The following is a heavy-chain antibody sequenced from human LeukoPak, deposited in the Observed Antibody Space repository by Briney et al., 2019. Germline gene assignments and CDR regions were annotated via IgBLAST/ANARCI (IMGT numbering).Heavy chain of an antibody. J-gene: IGHJ4*02. CDR2: IRYDGSNK. V-gene: IGHV3-30*02. CDR1: GFTFSSYG. Sequence: GGSLRLSCAASGFTFSSYGMHWVRQAPGKGLEWVAFIRYDGSNKHYADSVKGRFTISRDNSKNTLYLQMNSLRAEDTAVYYCAKDGGMATILDYWGQGTLVTVSS. D-gene: IGHD5-24*01. CDR3: AKDGGMATILDY.